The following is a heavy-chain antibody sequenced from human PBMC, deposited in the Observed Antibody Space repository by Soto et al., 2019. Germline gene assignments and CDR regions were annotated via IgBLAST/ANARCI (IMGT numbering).Heavy chain of an antibody. CDR2: ISAYNGNT. J-gene: IGHJ4*02. CDR1: GYTFTSYG. V-gene: IGHV1-18*01. D-gene: IGHD4-17*01. CDR3: ARMASMTTVTTFDY. Sequence: ASVKVSCKASGYTFTSYGISWVRQAPGQGLEWMGWISAYNGNTNYAQKLQGRVTMTTDTSTSTAYMELRSLRSDDTAVYYCARMASMTTVTTFDYWGQGTLVTVSS.